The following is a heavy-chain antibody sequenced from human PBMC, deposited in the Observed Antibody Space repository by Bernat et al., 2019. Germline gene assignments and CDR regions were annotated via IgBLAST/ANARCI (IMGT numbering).Heavy chain of an antibody. V-gene: IGHV4-4*02. Sequence: QVQLQESGPGLVKPSGTLSLTCAVSGGSISSSNWWSWVRQPPGKGLEWIGEIYHSWSTNYNPSLKSRDTISVDKSKNQFSLKLSSVTAADTAVYYCARGVDYYDSSGYFDYWGQGTLVTVSS. J-gene: IGHJ4*02. D-gene: IGHD3-22*01. CDR1: GGSISSSNW. CDR3: ARGVDYYDSSGYFDY. CDR2: IYHSWST.